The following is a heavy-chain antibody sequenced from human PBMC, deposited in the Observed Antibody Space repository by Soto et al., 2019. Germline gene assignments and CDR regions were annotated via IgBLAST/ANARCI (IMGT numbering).Heavy chain of an antibody. CDR3: AVRGYSYGSRGDYYYGMDV. J-gene: IGHJ6*02. Sequence: QVQLVESGGGVGQPGRSLRLSCAASGFTFSSYGMHWVRQAPGKGLEWVAVISYDGSNKYYADSVKGRFTISRDNSKNTLYLQMNSLRAEDTAVYYCAVRGYSYGSRGDYYYGMDVWGQGTTVTVSS. CDR2: ISYDGSNK. V-gene: IGHV3-30*03. CDR1: GFTFSSYG. D-gene: IGHD5-18*01.